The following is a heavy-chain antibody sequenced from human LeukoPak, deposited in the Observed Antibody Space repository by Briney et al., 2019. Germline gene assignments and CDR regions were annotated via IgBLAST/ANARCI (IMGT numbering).Heavy chain of an antibody. V-gene: IGHV3-11*04. D-gene: IGHD3-3*01. CDR2: ISISGYST. Sequence: GGSLRLSCAASGFTFNNYYMSWIRRAPGKGLEWISYISISGYSTYYADSVKGRFTISRDNAKNSLYLQMNNLRPEDTAFCYCARRYDFWSGYYGWFDPWGQGTLVTVSS. CDR3: ARRYDFWSGYYGWFDP. J-gene: IGHJ5*02. CDR1: GFTFNNYY.